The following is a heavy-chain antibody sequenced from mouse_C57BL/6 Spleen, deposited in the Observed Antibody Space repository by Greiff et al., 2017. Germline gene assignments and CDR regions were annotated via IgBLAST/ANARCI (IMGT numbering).Heavy chain of an antibody. J-gene: IGHJ4*01. Sequence: QVQLQQPGAELVKPGASVKMSCKASGYTFTSYWITWVKQRPGQGLEWIGDIYPGSGSTNYNEKFKSKATLTVDTSSSTAYMQLSSLTSADSAVYYCARSAYDYYTRVFMDYWGQGTSVTVSS. CDR1: GYTFTSYW. CDR3: ARSAYDYYTRVFMDY. V-gene: IGHV1-55*01. CDR2: IYPGSGST. D-gene: IGHD2-4*01.